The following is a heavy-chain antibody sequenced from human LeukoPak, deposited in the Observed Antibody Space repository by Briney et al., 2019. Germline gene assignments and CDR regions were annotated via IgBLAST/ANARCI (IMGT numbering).Heavy chain of an antibody. V-gene: IGHV3-23*01. CDR3: AGNYYDSSGLAY. CDR1: GFTFSSYA. J-gene: IGHJ4*02. CDR2: ISGSGGST. D-gene: IGHD3-22*01. Sequence: GGSLRLSCAASGFTFSSYAMSWVRQAPGKGLEWVSAISGSGGSTYYADSVKGRFTISRDNSKNTLYLQMNSLRAEDTAVYYCAGNYYDSSGLAYWGQGTLVTVSP.